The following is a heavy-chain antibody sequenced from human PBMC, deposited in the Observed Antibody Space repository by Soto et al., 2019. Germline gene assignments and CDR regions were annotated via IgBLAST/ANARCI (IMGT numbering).Heavy chain of an antibody. Sequence: ASETLSLTCAVYGGSFSGYYWSWIRQPPGKGLEWIGEINHSGSTNYNPSLKSRVTISVDTSKNQFSLKLSSVTAADTAVYYCARPNYDFWSGYYTGHAFDIWGQGTMVTVSS. CDR1: GGSFSGYY. D-gene: IGHD3-3*01. J-gene: IGHJ3*02. CDR3: ARPNYDFWSGYYTGHAFDI. V-gene: IGHV4-34*01. CDR2: INHSGST.